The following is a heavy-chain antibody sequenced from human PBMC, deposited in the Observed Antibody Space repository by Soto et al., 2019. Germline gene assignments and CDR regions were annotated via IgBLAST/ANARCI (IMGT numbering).Heavy chain of an antibody. CDR2: IRGSGTNT. Sequence: GGSLSLSCAASGFTFSSYAMSWVRLAPGKGLEWVSAIRGSGTNTYYADSVKGRFTISRDNSKNTLYLQMNSLRAEDTAVYYCAKGFRRSGPYCYNMDVWGQGTTVTVSS. D-gene: IGHD2-21*01. J-gene: IGHJ6*02. CDR1: GFTFSSYA. CDR3: AKGFRRSGPYCYNMDV. V-gene: IGHV3-23*01.